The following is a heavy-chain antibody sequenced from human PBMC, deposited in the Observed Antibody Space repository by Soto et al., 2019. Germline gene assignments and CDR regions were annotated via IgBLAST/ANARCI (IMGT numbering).Heavy chain of an antibody. D-gene: IGHD6-19*01. CDR2: IYYSGST. V-gene: IGHV4-59*08. CDR1: GGSINSYY. CDR3: ARRYSSGFDY. Sequence: QVQLQESGPGLVKPSETLSLTCTVSGGSINSYYWSWIRQPPGKGLEWIGYIYYSGSTKYNPSLNGRVTISVDTSKNQFSLNLSSVTAADTAVYYCARRYSSGFDYWGQGTLVTVSS. J-gene: IGHJ4*02.